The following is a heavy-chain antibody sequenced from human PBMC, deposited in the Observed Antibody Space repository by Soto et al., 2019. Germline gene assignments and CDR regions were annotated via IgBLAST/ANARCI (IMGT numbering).Heavy chain of an antibody. CDR1: GFAFNNYG. CDR3: AREDSIIIPAVSDF. J-gene: IGHJ4*02. CDR2: ISKSDYT. Sequence: AGSLRLSCTVSGFAFNNYGINWVRQAPGKGLEWVSSISKSDYTYYSDSVKGRFTISRDNAKNSVSLQMNTLRVEDTAVYYCAREDSIIIPAVSDFWGQGTLVTVSS. D-gene: IGHD2-2*01. V-gene: IGHV3-21*01.